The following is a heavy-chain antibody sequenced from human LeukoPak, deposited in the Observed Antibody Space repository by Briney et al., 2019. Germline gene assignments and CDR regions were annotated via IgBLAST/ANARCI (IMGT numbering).Heavy chain of an antibody. V-gene: IGHV3-23*01. CDR3: AVRVVLPATQATRKYYGMDV. CDR1: GFTFSSYA. J-gene: IGHJ6*02. D-gene: IGHD2-15*01. Sequence: GGSLRLSCAASGFTFSSYAMSWVRQAPGKGLEWVSAISGSGGSTYYADSVKGRFTISRDNSKNTLYLQMNSLRAEDTAVYYCAVRVVLPATQATRKYYGMDVWGQGTTVTVSS. CDR2: ISGSGGST.